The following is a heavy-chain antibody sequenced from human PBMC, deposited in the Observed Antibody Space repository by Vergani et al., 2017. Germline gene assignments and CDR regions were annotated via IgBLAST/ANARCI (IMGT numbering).Heavy chain of an antibody. CDR2: IYYSGST. D-gene: IGHD2-15*01. CDR3: ARVVVVAATRWFDP. J-gene: IGHJ5*02. V-gene: IGHV4-34*11. Sequence: QVQLQQWGAGLLKPSETLSLTCAVYGGSFSGYYWSWIRQPPGKGLEWIGYIYYSGSTNYNPSLKSRVTISVDTSKNQFSLKLSSVTAADTAVYYCARVVVVAATRWFDPWGQGTLVTVSS. CDR1: GGSFSGYY.